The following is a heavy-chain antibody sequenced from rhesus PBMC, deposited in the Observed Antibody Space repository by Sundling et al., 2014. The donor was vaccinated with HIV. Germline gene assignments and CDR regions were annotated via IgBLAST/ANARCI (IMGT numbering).Heavy chain of an antibody. CDR2: ISTSRGST. J-gene: IGHJ4*01. Sequence: QVQLQESGPGLVKPSETLSLTCAVSGYSITGDYYWGWIRQSPGKGLEYLGYISTSRGSTYYNPSLRSRVSISKDTSKNHFSLKLNSVTAADAAVYYCAAAYYYYLHYWGQGILVTVSS. V-gene: IGHV4-99*01. D-gene: IGHD3-3*01. CDR3: AAAYYYYLHY. CDR1: GYSITGDYY.